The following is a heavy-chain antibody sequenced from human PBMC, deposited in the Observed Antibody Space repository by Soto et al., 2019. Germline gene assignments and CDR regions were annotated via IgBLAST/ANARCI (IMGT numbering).Heavy chain of an antibody. D-gene: IGHD2-8*01. CDR2: ISSNGRST. Sequence: GGSLRLSCATSGFSFSTYAMHWVRQAPGKGLEYVSAISSNGRSTYYANSVKGRFTISRDNSKNTLYLQMDSLRAEDMAVYYCARDRCTNGVCYAPYDDWGQGTLVTVSS. J-gene: IGHJ1*01. CDR1: GFSFSTYA. CDR3: ARDRCTNGVCYAPYDD. V-gene: IGHV3-64*01.